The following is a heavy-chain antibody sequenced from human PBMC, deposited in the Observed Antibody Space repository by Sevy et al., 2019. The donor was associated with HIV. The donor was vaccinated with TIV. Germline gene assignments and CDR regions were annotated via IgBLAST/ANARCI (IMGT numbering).Heavy chain of an antibody. D-gene: IGHD2-15*01. CDR2: ISSSSSYI. V-gene: IGHV3-21*01. Sequence: GGSLRLSCAASGFTFSSYSMNWVRQAPGKGLEWVSSISSSSSYIYYADSVKGRFTISRDNAKNSLYLQMNILRAEDTAVYYCARDEGNIVVVVAELNETLYYYYYGMDVWGQGTTVTVSS. CDR3: ARDEGNIVVVVAELNETLYYYYYGMDV. J-gene: IGHJ6*02. CDR1: GFTFSSYS.